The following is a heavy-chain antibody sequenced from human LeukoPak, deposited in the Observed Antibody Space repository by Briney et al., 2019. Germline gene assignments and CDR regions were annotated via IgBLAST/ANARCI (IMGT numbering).Heavy chain of an antibody. J-gene: IGHJ4*02. CDR3: AKDRLPDYYGSGRAYYFDY. D-gene: IGHD3-10*01. CDR1: GYTFTSYD. Sequence: ASVKVSCKASGYTFTSYDINWVRQATGQGLEWMGWMNPNSGNTGYAQKFQGRVTMTRNTSISTAYMELSSLRSEDTAVYYCAKDRLPDYYGSGRAYYFDYWGQGTLVTVSS. CDR2: MNPNSGNT. V-gene: IGHV1-8*01.